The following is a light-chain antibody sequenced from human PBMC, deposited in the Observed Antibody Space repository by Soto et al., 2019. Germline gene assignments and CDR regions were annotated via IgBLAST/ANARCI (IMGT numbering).Light chain of an antibody. CDR2: VNNDGSH. Sequence: QPVLTQPPSASASLGASVKFTCTLSSGHSSYPIAWHQQQPEKGPRYLMKVNNDGSHSRAAGIPDRFSGSSSGAGRYLTISSLQSEDEADYYCQTWGTDTVVFGGGTKMTVL. CDR3: QTWGTDTVV. CDR1: SGHSSYP. J-gene: IGLJ2*01. V-gene: IGLV4-69*01.